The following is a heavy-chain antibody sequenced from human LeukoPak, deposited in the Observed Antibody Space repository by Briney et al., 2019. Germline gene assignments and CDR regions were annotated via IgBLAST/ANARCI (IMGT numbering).Heavy chain of an antibody. CDR2: ISYDGSNK. J-gene: IGHJ4*02. CDR3: ARGTHEWELLGSFDY. CDR1: GFTFSSYA. D-gene: IGHD1-26*01. V-gene: IGHV3-30-3*01. Sequence: GGSLRLSCAASGFTFSSYAMHWVRQAPGKGLEWVAVISYDGSNKYYADSVKGRFTISRDNSKNTLYLQMNSLRAEDTAVYYCARGTHEWELLGSFDYWGQGTLVTVSS.